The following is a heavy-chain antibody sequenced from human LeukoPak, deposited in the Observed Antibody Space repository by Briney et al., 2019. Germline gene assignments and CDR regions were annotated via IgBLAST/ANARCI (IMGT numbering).Heavy chain of an antibody. V-gene: IGHV3-21*01. J-gene: IGHJ5*02. CDR2: ITSSSSYI. CDR3: ARESGITMLRGAHTP. D-gene: IGHD3-10*01. CDR1: GFTFSTYT. Sequence: GGSLRLSCAASGFTFSTYTMNWVRQAPGKGLEWVSSITSSSSYIYYADSVKGRFTISRDNAKNSLNLQMNSLRVEDTAVYYCARESGITMLRGAHTPWGQGILVTVSS.